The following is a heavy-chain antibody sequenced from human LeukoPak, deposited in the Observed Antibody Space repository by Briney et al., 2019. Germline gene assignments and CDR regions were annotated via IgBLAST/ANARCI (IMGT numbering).Heavy chain of an antibody. D-gene: IGHD6-13*01. V-gene: IGHV4-59*01. CDR1: GDSISSYY. Sequence: SETLSLTCTVSGDSISSYYWSWIRQPPGKGLEWIGYIYHSGSTNYNPSLKSRVTISADKSKDQISLKLASVTAADTAVYYCATGYSSTWYYFDYWGQGTLVTVSS. J-gene: IGHJ4*02. CDR2: IYHSGST. CDR3: ATGYSSTWYYFDY.